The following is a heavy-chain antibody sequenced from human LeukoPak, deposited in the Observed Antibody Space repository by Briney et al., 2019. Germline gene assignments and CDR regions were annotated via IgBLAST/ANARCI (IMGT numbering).Heavy chain of an antibody. Sequence: SETLSLTCTVSGGSFSSGDYYGSWIRQSPEKVLEWIGYISHSGATHYNPSLKSRIAISLDTSRQHFSLKMTSVTAADTAIYFCAAYCSSSSCYGYFPHWGQGALVTVSS. CDR3: AAYCSSSSCYGYFPH. D-gene: IGHD2-2*01. V-gene: IGHV4-30-4*01. CDR2: ISHSGAT. CDR1: GGSFSSGDYY. J-gene: IGHJ1*01.